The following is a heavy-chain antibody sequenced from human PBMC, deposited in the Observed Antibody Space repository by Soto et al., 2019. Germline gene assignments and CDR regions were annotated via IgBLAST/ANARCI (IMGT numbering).Heavy chain of an antibody. Sequence: QVQLVQSGAEVKEPGASVMVSCKASGYTFTNYDINWVRQATGQGLEWMGWMNPNSGNTGYAQKFQGRVTMAXXTXLNTAYMELSSLRSEDTAVYYCARAPYVAARNWFDSWGQGTPVTVSS. V-gene: IGHV1-8*01. D-gene: IGHD3-10*02. CDR1: GYTFTNYD. J-gene: IGHJ5*01. CDR2: MNPNSGNT. CDR3: ARAPYVAARNWFDS.